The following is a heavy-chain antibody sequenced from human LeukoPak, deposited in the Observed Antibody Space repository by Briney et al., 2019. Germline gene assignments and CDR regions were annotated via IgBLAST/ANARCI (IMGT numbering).Heavy chain of an antibody. J-gene: IGHJ4*02. D-gene: IGHD5-18*01. CDR1: GGSFSGYY. Sequence: PSETLSLTCAVYGGSFSGYYWSWIRQPPGKGLEWIGEINHSGSTNYNPSLKSRVTISVDTSKNQFSLKLSSVTAADTAVYYCATSTRGYSYGYTFYYWGQGTLVTVSS. CDR2: INHSGST. V-gene: IGHV4-34*01. CDR3: ATSTRGYSYGYTFYY.